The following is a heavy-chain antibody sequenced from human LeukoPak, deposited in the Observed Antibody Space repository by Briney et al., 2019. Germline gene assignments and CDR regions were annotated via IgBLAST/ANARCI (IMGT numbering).Heavy chain of an antibody. CDR1: GGSISSYY. D-gene: IGHD3-22*01. V-gene: IGHV4-59*01. CDR2: IYYSGST. CDR3: ARAFWYYDSSGYLYYFDY. J-gene: IGHJ4*02. Sequence: SETLSLTCTVSGGSISSYYWSWIRQPPGKGLGWIGYIYYSGSTNYNPSLKSRVTISVDTSKNQFSLKLSSVTAADTAVYYCARAFWYYDSSGYLYYFDYWGQGTLVTVSS.